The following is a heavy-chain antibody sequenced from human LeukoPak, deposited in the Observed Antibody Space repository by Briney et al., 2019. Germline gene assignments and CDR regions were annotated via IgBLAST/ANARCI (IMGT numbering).Heavy chain of an antibody. J-gene: IGHJ4*02. CDR1: GFTFSSYA. CDR3: AKDSRDY. V-gene: IGHV3-30-3*01. Sequence: GGSLRLSCAASGFTFSSYAMHWVRQAPGKGLEWVAVISYDGSNKYYADSVKGRFTISRGNSKNTLYLQMNSLRAEDTAVYYCAKDSRDYWGQGTLVTVSS. CDR2: ISYDGSNK.